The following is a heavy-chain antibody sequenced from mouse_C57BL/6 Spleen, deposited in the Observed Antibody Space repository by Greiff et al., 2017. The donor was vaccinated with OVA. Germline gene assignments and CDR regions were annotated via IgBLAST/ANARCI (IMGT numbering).Heavy chain of an antibody. Sequence: QVQLQQSGPGLVQPSQSLSITCTVSGFSLTSYGVHWVRQSPGKGLEWLGVIWSGGSTDYNAAFISRLSISKDNSKSQVFFKMNSLQADDTAIYYCASPIVTTYYYAMDYWGQGTSVTVSS. V-gene: IGHV2-2*01. CDR1: GFSLTSYG. CDR3: ASPIVTTYYYAMDY. D-gene: IGHD2-5*01. J-gene: IGHJ4*01. CDR2: IWSGGST.